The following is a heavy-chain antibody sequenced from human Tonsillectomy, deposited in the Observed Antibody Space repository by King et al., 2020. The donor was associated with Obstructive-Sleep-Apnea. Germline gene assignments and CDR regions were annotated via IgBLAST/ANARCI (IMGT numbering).Heavy chain of an antibody. J-gene: IGHJ4*02. CDR1: GFTFSSYA. V-gene: IGHV3-23*04. CDR3: SSLEPVNSLDY. D-gene: IGHD1-14*01. CDR2: ISGSGGNT. Sequence: VQLVESGGGLEQPGGSLRLSCAASGFTFSSYAMSWVRQAPGKGLEWVSAISGSGGNTYYADSVKGRFTISRDNSKNTLYLQMNSLRAEDTALYYCSSLEPVNSLDYWGRGTLVTVSS.